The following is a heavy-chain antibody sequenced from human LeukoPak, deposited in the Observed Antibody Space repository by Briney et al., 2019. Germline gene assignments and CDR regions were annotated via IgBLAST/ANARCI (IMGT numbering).Heavy chain of an antibody. J-gene: IGHJ4*02. V-gene: IGHV4-34*01. CDR2: INHSGST. CDR3: ARRRRYYDSSGYYGDRFDY. CDR1: GGSFSGYY. D-gene: IGHD3-22*01. Sequence: SETLSLTCAVYGGSFSGYYWSWIRQPPGKGLEWIGEINHSGSTNYNPSLKSRVTISVDTSKNQFSLKLSSVTAADTAVYYCARRRRYYDSSGYYGDRFDYWGQETLVTVSS.